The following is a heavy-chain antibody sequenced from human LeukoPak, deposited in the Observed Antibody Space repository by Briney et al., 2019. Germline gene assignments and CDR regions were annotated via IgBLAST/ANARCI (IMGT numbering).Heavy chain of an antibody. CDR3: AKENTKTPFPPGEATVTKGYFDY. CDR1: GFTFSSFA. CDR2: ISGSGGNT. V-gene: IGHV3-23*01. Sequence: GGSLRLSCGASGFTFSSFAMSWVRQAPGKGLEWVSVISGSGGNTYYADSVKGRFTISRDKSKNTLYLQMNSLRAEDTAVYFCAKENTKTPFPPGEATVTKGYFDYWGQGTLVTVSS. D-gene: IGHD4-17*01. J-gene: IGHJ4*02.